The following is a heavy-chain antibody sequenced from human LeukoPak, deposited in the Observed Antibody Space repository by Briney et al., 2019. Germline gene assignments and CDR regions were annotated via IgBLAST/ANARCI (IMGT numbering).Heavy chain of an antibody. V-gene: IGHV4-34*01. CDR2: INHSGST. CDR1: GGSFSGYY. Sequence: SETLSLTCAVYGGSFSGYYWSWIRQPPGKGLEWIGEINHSGSTNYNPSLKRRVTISIETSKNQFSLTLRSVIAADTAVYYCARGHPGLPSARRLFDLNLRAFDYWGQGTLVTVSS. CDR3: ARGHPGLPSARRLFDLNLRAFDY. D-gene: IGHD2-15*01. J-gene: IGHJ4*02.